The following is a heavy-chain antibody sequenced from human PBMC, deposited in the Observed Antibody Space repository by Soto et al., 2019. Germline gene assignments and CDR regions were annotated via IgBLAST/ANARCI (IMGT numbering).Heavy chain of an antibody. CDR3: ARDETYTAGWYFEH. CDR2: ISGYNGKT. D-gene: IGHD6-19*01. J-gene: IGHJ4*02. V-gene: IGHV1-18*01. CDR1: GYMFISYG. Sequence: QVPLVQSGAEVKKRGASVKVSCKASGYMFISYGMSWLRQAPGQGLEWIGWISGYNGKTDLAQKFQGRVTMTTEASTSTLYMELTSLRFDDTALYYCARDETYTAGWYFEHWGQGTLVTVPS.